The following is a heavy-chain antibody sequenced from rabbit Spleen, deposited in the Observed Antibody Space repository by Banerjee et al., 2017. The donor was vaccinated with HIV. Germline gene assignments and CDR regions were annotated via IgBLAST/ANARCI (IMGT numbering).Heavy chain of an antibody. CDR2: IDIGSSGFT. V-gene: IGHV1S40*01. Sequence: QSLEESGGGLVKPGASLTLTCKASGLDFSGDSYDSYMCWVRQAPGKGLEWIACIDIGSSGFTYFASWAKGRFTISKTSSTTVTLKMTSLTAADTATYFCAREDSGWDLWGPGTLVTVS. CDR3: AREDSGWDL. CDR1: GLDFSGDSY. D-gene: IGHD4-1*01. J-gene: IGHJ4*01.